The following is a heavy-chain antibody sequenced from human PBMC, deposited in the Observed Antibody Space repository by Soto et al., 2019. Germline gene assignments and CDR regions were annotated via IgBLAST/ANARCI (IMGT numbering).Heavy chain of an antibody. CDR2: SYYSGST. CDR1: GGSISSYY. V-gene: IGHV4-59*12. J-gene: IGHJ6*02. CDR3: ASGTEVSPSWDV. D-gene: IGHD1-26*01. Sequence: PSETLSLTCTVSGGSISSYYWSWIRQPPGKGLEWIGYSYYSGSTYYNPSLKSRVTISVDTSKNQFSLKLSSVTAADTAVYYCASGTEVSPSWDVWGQGTTVTVSS.